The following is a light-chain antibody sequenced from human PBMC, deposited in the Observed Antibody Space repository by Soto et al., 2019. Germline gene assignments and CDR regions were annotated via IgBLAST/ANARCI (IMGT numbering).Light chain of an antibody. CDR1: QSVSSY. V-gene: IGKV3-11*01. CDR2: DAS. J-gene: IGKJ5*01. Sequence: EIELTQSPATLSLSPGERATLSCRASQSVSSYLAWYQQKPGQAPRLLIYDASNRATGIPARFSGSGSGTDFTLTISSREPEDFAFYYCQQRSNWPPITFGQGTRLEIK. CDR3: QQRSNWPPIT.